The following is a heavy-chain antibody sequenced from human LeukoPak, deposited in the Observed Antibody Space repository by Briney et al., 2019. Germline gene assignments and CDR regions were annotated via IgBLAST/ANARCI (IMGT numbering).Heavy chain of an antibody. V-gene: IGHV4-59*01. CDR2: IYYSGST. CDR1: GGSFSGYY. J-gene: IGHJ3*02. Sequence: SETLSPTCAVYGGSFSGYYWSWIRQPPGKGLEWIGYIYYSGSTNYNPSLKSRVTISVDTSKNQFSLKLSSVTAADTAVYYCARDRGSSGYYPNDAFDIWGQGTMVTVSS. CDR3: ARDRGSSGYYPNDAFDI. D-gene: IGHD3-22*01.